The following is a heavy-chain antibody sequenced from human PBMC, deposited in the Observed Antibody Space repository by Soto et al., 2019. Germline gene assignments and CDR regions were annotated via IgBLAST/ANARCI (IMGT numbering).Heavy chain of an antibody. V-gene: IGHV3-30*18. J-gene: IGHJ6*02. CDR1: GFTFSNYG. D-gene: IGHD4-4*01. CDR2: ISYDGRDK. CDR3: TKTIYSNYPTYYYYYGLDV. Sequence: PGGSLRLSCAASGFTFSNYGMHWVRQAPGRGLEWVAIISYDGRDKYYTDPVKGRFTIPRDNSNSTLYLQMNSLRAEDTAMYYCTKTIYSNYPTYYYYYGLDVWGRGTTVTVSS.